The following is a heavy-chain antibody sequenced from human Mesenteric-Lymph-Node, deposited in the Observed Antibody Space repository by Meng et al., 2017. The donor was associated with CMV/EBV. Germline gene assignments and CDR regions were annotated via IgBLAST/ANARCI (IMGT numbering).Heavy chain of an antibody. V-gene: IGHV4-39*06. CDR1: RGFIDSSSYY. D-gene: IGHD3-22*01. CDR2: IHYTGDT. Sequence: SETLSLTCSVSRGFIDSSSYYWGWIRQPPGKGLEGIGSIHYTGDTDYNPSLKSPVTITVSPSRDQFTLKVTSVSAADTAFYFCSQHLITFPGRSYDSSGYYSEDYWGQGKLVTVSS. CDR3: SQHLITFPGRSYDSSGYYSEDY. J-gene: IGHJ4*02.